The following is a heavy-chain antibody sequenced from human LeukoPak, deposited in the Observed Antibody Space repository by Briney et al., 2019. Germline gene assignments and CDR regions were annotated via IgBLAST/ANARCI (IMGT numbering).Heavy chain of an antibody. J-gene: IGHJ1*01. CDR1: GGSISSYY. CDR3: ARDTSAIAVAGTSN. Sequence: PSETLSLTCTVSGGSISSYYWSWIRQPPGKGLEWIGYIYYSGSTNYNPSLKSRVTISVDTSKNQFSLRLASVTAADTAVYYCARDTSAIAVAGTSNWGQGTLVTVSS. V-gene: IGHV4-59*08. D-gene: IGHD6-19*01. CDR2: IYYSGST.